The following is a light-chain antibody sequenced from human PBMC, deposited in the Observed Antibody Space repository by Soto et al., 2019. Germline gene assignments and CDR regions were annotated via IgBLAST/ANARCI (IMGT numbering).Light chain of an antibody. CDR3: NSYTSSSTLV. CDR2: DVS. V-gene: IGLV2-14*03. Sequence: QSVLTQPASVSGSPGQSITISCTGTSSDVGGYNYVSWYQHHPGKAPKLMIYDVSNRPSGVSNRFSGSKSGNTASPTISGLQAEDEADYYCNSYTSSSTLVFGTGTKVTVL. CDR1: SSDVGGYNY. J-gene: IGLJ1*01.